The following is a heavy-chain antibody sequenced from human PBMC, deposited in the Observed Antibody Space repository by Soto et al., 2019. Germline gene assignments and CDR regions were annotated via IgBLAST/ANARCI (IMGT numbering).Heavy chain of an antibody. CDR1: GGSISSGGYY. CDR2: IYYSGST. Sequence: SEPLSLTCTVSGGSISSGGYYWSWIRQHPGKGPEWIGYIYYSGSTYYNPSLKSRVTISVDTSKNQFSLKLSSVTAADTAVYYCARVGVSGGYYYGMDVWGQGTTVTVSS. CDR3: ARVGVSGGYYYGMDV. J-gene: IGHJ6*02. V-gene: IGHV4-31*03. D-gene: IGHD6-25*01.